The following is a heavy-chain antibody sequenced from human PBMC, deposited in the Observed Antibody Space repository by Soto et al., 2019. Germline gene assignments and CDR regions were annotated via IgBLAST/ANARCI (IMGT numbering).Heavy chain of an antibody. V-gene: IGHV4-59*08. D-gene: IGHD1-26*01. CDR1: GDSITNSY. CDR3: ARQYSNAFDY. CDR2: ISFSGST. Sequence: PSETLSLTCTVSGDSITNSYWNWIRQPPGKGLEWIGYISFSGSTKYNPSLNSRVTTSIDTSNNQFSLKVTSVTAADTAVYYCARQYSNAFDYWGQGTLVTVSS. J-gene: IGHJ4*02.